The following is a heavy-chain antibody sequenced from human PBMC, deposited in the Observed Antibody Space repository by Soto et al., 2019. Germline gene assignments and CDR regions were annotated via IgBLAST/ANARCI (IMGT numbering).Heavy chain of an antibody. V-gene: IGHV3-23*01. CDR1: GITFTNYA. CDR3: AKHRGFVAGPFDS. Sequence: EVQLLEPGGGLAQPGGSLRLSCAVSGITFTNYAMGWVRQAPGKGLEWVSGISGNVGSTTHYADSVKGRFTISRDNSKNILFLQMNSLRAEDTAVYYCAKHRGFVAGPFDSWGQGTVVIVSS. CDR2: ISGNVGSTT. J-gene: IGHJ4*02. D-gene: IGHD6-19*01.